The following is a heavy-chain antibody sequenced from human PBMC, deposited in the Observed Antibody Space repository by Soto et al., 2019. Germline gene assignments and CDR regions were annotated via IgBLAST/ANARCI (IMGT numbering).Heavy chain of an antibody. J-gene: IGHJ4*02. V-gene: IGHV4-30-4*01. CDR1: GHSISSGAYY. D-gene: IGHD3-10*01. CDR2: IYYSGTT. Sequence: QVQLQESGPGLVKPSQTLSLTCTVSGHSISSGAYYWSWVRQCPGTGLEWIGSIYYSGTTYYKPSLKSRIIMSVDTSRNQLSLKLTSLTPADTAVYCCATVALGESGFDFWGQGTLVTVSS. CDR3: ATVALGESGFDF.